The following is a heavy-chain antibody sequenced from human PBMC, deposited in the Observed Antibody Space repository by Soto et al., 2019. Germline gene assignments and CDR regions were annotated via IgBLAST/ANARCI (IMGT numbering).Heavy chain of an antibody. CDR2: INPGNGNT. J-gene: IGHJ4*02. V-gene: IGHV1-3*01. CDR1: GYTFTSYG. D-gene: IGHD3-22*01. Sequence: QVQLVQSGAEVKKPGASVKVSCKASGYTFTSYGINWVRQAPGRGLEWMGWINPGNGNTKYSQQFQGRVIIDRDTSASTAYMELSSLRSEDPAVYYWARRGYFDSSNYLAYWGLGTLVTVSS. CDR3: ARRGYFDSSNYLAY.